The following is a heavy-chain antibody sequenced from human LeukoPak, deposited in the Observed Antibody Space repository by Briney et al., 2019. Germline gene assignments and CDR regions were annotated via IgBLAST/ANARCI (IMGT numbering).Heavy chain of an antibody. V-gene: IGHV3-30*02. J-gene: IGHJ4*02. CDR3: ANPGTMPFDY. CDR2: IPYDGNSE. CDR1: GFIFSNYA. D-gene: IGHD2-2*01. Sequence: GGSLRLSCAASGFIFSNYAMHWVRQAPGKGLEWVAFIPYDGNSEYYADSVKGRFTISRDNSKNTLYLQMNSLRAEDTAVYYCANPGTMPFDYWGQGTLVTVSS.